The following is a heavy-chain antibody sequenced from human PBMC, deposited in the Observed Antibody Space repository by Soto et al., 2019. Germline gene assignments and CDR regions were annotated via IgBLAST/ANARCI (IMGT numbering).Heavy chain of an antibody. CDR1: GSPFTTYG. CDR2: ISAYNGNT. CDR3: ARGRLLWFGDPNFDY. Sequence: ASVKVSCKASGSPFTTYGITWVRQAPGQGLEWMGWISAYNGNTNYAQKLQGRVTMTTDTSTSTAYMELRSLRSDDTAVYYCARGRLLWFGDPNFDYWGQGTLVTVSS. J-gene: IGHJ4*02. V-gene: IGHV1-18*01. D-gene: IGHD3-10*01.